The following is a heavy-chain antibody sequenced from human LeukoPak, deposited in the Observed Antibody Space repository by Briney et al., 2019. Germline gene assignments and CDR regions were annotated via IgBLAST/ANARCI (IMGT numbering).Heavy chain of an antibody. Sequence: SETLSLTCAVYVGSFSGYYWTWIRQSPGKGLEWIGDINQSGTTNYNASLKSRVTISVDTSKNQFSLKVTAVTAADTAVYYCARGASAGSVDFWGQGTLVTVSS. D-gene: IGHD3-10*01. CDR2: INQSGTT. CDR1: VGSFSGYY. J-gene: IGHJ4*02. CDR3: ARGASAGSVDF. V-gene: IGHV4-34*01.